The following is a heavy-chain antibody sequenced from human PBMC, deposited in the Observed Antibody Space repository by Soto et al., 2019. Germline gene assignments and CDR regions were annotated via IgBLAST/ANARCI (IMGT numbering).Heavy chain of an antibody. D-gene: IGHD6-19*01. Sequence: AAVKVSCKASGYTFTSFAIHWVRQAPGQGLEWMGWINAGNGNIKHSQKFQHRVTITRDTSASTAYMELSSLRFEDTAVYYCARDGAVAGDSNFDYWGQGTLVTVSS. CDR3: ARDGAVAGDSNFDY. CDR1: GYTFTSFA. CDR2: INAGNGNI. V-gene: IGHV1-3*01. J-gene: IGHJ4*02.